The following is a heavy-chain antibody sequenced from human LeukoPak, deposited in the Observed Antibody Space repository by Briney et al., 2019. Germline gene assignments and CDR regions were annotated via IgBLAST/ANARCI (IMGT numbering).Heavy chain of an antibody. V-gene: IGHV4-59*08. CDR2: IHYSGST. D-gene: IGHD6-13*01. Sequence: PSETLSLTCTVSGGSITSYYWSWIRQPPGKGLEWIGFIHYSGSTSYNPSLKSRVTMSVDTSRNQFSLKLSSVTATDTAVYYCARHRIVAAIGAFDYWGQGTLVTVSS. CDR1: GGSITSYY. CDR3: ARHRIVAAIGAFDY. J-gene: IGHJ4*02.